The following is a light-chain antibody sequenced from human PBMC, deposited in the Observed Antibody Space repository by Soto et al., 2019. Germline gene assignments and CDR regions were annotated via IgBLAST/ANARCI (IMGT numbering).Light chain of an antibody. CDR2: GAP. J-gene: IGKJ1*01. CDR3: QQYNNFWT. V-gene: IGKV3-15*01. Sequence: EIVMTQSPATLSVSPGERATLSCRASQSVSSNLAWYQQKPGQAPRLLIYGAPTRATGIPARFSGSGSGTEFTLTISSLQSEDFAVYYCQQYNNFWTFGQGTKVEIK. CDR1: QSVSSN.